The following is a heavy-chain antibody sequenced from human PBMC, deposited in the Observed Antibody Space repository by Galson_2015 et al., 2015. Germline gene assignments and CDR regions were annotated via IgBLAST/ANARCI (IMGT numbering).Heavy chain of an antibody. CDR3: AKDICRFGESYFDY. J-gene: IGHJ4*02. CDR2: ISYGGSNK. Sequence: SLRLSCAASGFTFSSYYMHWVRQAPGKGLEWVSVISYGGSNKYYADSVKGRFTISRDNSKNTLYLRMNSLRAEDTAVYYCAKDICRFGESYFDYWGQGTLVTVSS. V-gene: IGHV3-30*18. CDR1: GFTFSSYY. D-gene: IGHD3-10*01.